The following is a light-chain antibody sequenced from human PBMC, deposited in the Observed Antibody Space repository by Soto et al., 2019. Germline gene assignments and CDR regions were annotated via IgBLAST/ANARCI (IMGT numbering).Light chain of an antibody. CDR2: EVR. CDR3: SSYTSSNTVI. J-gene: IGLJ2*01. V-gene: IGLV2-14*01. CDR1: SSDVGGYNY. Sequence: QSALTQPASVSGSPGQSIAISCTGTSSDVGGYNYVSWYQQHPGKAPKLMIYEVRNRPSGVSDRLSGSKSANTASLTISGLQAEYEADYYCSSYTSSNTVIFGGGTKLTVL.